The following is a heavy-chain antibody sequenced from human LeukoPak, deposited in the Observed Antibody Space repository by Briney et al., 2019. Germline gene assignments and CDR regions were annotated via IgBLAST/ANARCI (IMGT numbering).Heavy chain of an antibody. CDR3: ARSRATTVIHFDY. D-gene: IGHD4-17*01. V-gene: IGHV3-23*01. CDR2: ISGSGGST. J-gene: IGHJ4*02. CDR1: GFSFSTYA. Sequence: GGSLRLSCAASGFSFSTYAMSWVCQAPGKGLEWVSSISGSGGSTYYADSVKGRFTISRANSKNTLYLQMNSMGAENTAVYYCARSRATTVIHFDYWGQGTLVTVSP.